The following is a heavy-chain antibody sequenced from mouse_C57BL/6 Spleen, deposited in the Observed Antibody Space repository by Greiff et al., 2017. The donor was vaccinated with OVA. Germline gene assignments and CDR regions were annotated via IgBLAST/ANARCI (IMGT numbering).Heavy chain of an antibody. CDR3: ARKYDDDGYYYAMDY. J-gene: IGHJ4*01. D-gene: IGHD2-4*01. Sequence: VQLQQSGPGLVQPSQCLSITCTVSGFSLTSYGVHWVRQSPGKGLEWLGVIWSGGSTDYYAAFISRLSIINDNSKSQVFFKMNSLQADDTAIYYCARKYDDDGYYYAMDYWGQGTSVTVSS. CDR2: IWSGGST. CDR1: GFSLTSYG. V-gene: IGHV2-2*01.